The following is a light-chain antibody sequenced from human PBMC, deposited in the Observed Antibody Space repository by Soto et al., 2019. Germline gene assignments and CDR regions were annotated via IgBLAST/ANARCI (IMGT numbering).Light chain of an antibody. V-gene: IGLV2-14*01. J-gene: IGLJ1*01. CDR3: NSYAGAIIRFV. Sequence: QSVLTQPACVSGSPGQSVTISCTGTSSDVGAYKHVSWYQQHPGKAPKLMIYEVSNRPSGVSNRFSGSKSGNTASLTISGLQADDEADYYCNSYAGAIIRFVFGTRPKVTVL. CDR1: SSDVGAYKH. CDR2: EVS.